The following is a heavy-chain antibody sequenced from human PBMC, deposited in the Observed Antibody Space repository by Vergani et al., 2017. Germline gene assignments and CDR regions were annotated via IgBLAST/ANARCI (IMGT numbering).Heavy chain of an antibody. V-gene: IGHV5-51*03. D-gene: IGHD4-11*01. CDR2: IYSGDSDT. Sequence: EVQLVQSGAEVKKPGESLTISCKGSGYSFTSYWIGCVRQMPGKGLEWMGIIYSGDSDTRYSPSFQGQVTISTNKSIRTAYLQWSSLTAADTAMYYCAIRTIGGRAVTPFNYWGQGSLVTVSS. CDR1: GYSFTSYW. J-gene: IGHJ4*02. CDR3: AIRTIGGRAVTPFNY.